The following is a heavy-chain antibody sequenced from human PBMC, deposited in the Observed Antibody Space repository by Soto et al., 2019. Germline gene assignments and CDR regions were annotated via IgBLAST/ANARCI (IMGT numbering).Heavy chain of an antibody. J-gene: IGHJ3*01. D-gene: IGHD4-17*01. CDR3: ARGGDDYGGNDAFDL. CDR2: FNPSGGSA. CDR1: GYTFSAYY. Sequence: QEQLVQSGAEVKDPGASLKVSCRTSGYTFSAYYIHFVRQAPGQGLEWMGVFNPSGGSATYAQKFQRRVTMTSGTSPSTVHMELNNLKSDDTAVYYCARGGDDYGGNDAFDLWGHGTMVTVSS. V-gene: IGHV1-46*01.